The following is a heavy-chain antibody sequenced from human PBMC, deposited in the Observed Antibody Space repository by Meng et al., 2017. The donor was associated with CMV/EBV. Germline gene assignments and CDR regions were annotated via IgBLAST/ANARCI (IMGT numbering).Heavy chain of an antibody. V-gene: IGHV1-58*01. CDR1: GFTFTSSA. D-gene: IGHD3-10*01. Sequence: SVKVSCKASGFTFTSSAVQWVRQARGQRLEWIGWIVVGSGNTNYAQKFQERVTITRDMSTSTAYMELGSLRSEDTAVYYCAAYYGSGSYHNDYWGQGTLVTVSS. CDR2: IVVGSGNT. J-gene: IGHJ4*02. CDR3: AAYYGSGSYHNDY.